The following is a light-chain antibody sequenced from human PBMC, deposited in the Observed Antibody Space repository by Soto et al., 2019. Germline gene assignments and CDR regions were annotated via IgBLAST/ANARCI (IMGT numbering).Light chain of an antibody. CDR3: QQYDDLPLT. CDR2: AAS. V-gene: IGKV1-33*01. CDR1: QDISNY. J-gene: IGKJ4*01. Sequence: DIQMTQSPSSLSASVGDRVTITCQASQDISNYINWYQQKPGKAPQLLIYAASNLETGVPSRFSGSGAGTDVTLTISSLQPGDRGTYGCQQYDDLPLTFGGGTKVELK.